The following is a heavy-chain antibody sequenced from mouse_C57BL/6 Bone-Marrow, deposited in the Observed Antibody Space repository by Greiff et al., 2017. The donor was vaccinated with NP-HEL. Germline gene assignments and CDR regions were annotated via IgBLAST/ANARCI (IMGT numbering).Heavy chain of an antibody. CDR1: GYTFTSYG. CDR2: IYPRSGNT. CDR3: ARPYYGSRNWFAY. D-gene: IGHD1-1*01. V-gene: IGHV1-81*01. J-gene: IGHJ3*01. Sequence: QVQLQQSGAELARPGASVKLSCKASGYTFTSYGISWVKQRTGQGLEWIGEIYPRSGNTYYNEKFKGKATLTADKSSSTAYMELRSLTSEDSAVYFCARPYYGSRNWFAYWGQGTLVTVSA.